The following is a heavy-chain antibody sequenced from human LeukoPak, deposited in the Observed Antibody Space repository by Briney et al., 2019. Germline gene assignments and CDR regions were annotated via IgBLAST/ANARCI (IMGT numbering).Heavy chain of an antibody. CDR1: GFTFSSYS. J-gene: IGHJ4*02. CDR2: ISSSSSYI. D-gene: IGHD5-12*01. Sequence: GGSLRLSCAASGFTFSSYSMNWVRQAPGKGLEWVSSISSSSSYIYYADSVKGRFTISRDNAKNSLYLQMNSLRAEDTAVYYCARDDKGYSGYDLDYLGQGTLVTVSS. CDR3: ARDDKGYSGYDLDY. V-gene: IGHV3-21*01.